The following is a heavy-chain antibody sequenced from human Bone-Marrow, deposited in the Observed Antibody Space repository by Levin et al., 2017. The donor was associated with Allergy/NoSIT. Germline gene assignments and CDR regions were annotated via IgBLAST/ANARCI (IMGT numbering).Heavy chain of an antibody. CDR3: ARLIAAAGTVYYYYGMDV. V-gene: IGHV1-8*01. CDR1: GYTFTSYD. CDR2: MNPNSGNT. D-gene: IGHD6-13*01. J-gene: IGHJ6*02. Sequence: ASVKVSCKASGYTFTSYDINWVRQATGQGLEWMGWMNPNSGNTGYAQKFQGRVTMTRNTSISTAYMELSSLRSEDTAVYYCARLIAAAGTVYYYYGMDVWGQGTTVTVSS.